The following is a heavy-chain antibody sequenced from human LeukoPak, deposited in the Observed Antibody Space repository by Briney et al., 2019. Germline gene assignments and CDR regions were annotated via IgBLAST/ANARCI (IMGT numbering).Heavy chain of an antibody. CDR2: IYSGGST. CDR3: AKGGSIWFGEPPRFDP. Sequence: PGGSLRLSCAASGFTVSSNYMSWVRQAPGKGLEWVSVIYSGGSTYYADSVKGRFTISRDNSKNTLYLQMNSLRAEDTAVYYCAKGGSIWFGEPPRFDPWGQGTLVTVSS. D-gene: IGHD3-10*01. V-gene: IGHV3-66*01. J-gene: IGHJ5*02. CDR1: GFTVSSNY.